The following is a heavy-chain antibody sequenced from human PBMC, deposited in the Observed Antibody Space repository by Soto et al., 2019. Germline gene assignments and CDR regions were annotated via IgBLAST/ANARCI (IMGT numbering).Heavy chain of an antibody. CDR1: GGTFSHNA. CDR2: IIPIFGTA. J-gene: IGHJ4*02. V-gene: IGHV1-69*01. CDR3: VRGWGYDTSDYYYAY. D-gene: IGHD3-22*01. Sequence: QVQLVQSGAEVKKPGSSVKVSCTASGGTFSHNAISWVRQAPGLGLEWMGGIIPIFGTANYAQKFKGRVTIAADESTTTAYMELSSLRSEDTAVYYCVRGWGYDTSDYYYAYWGQGTLVTVSS.